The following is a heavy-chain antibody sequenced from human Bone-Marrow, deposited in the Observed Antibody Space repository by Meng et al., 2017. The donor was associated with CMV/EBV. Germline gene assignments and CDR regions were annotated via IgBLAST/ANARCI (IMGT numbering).Heavy chain of an antibody. CDR3: ARDLDGTVFDY. V-gene: IGHV3-73*01. CDR2: IRSKANSYAT. Sequence: GESLKISCAASGFTFSGSAMHWVRQASGKGLEWVGRIRSKANSYATAYAASVKGRFTISRDDSKNTAYLQMNSLRAEDTAVYYCARDLDGTVFDYWGQGTLVTVSS. D-gene: IGHD6-19*01. CDR1: GFTFSGSA. J-gene: IGHJ4*02.